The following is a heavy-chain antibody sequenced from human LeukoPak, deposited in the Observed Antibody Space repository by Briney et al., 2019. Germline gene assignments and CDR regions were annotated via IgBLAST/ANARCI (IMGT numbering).Heavy chain of an antibody. Sequence: GEPLRLSCAASGFTFSNFGMHWVRQAPGKGLEWMAGISYDGKVTYYADSVKGRFTISRDNSKNTLYLQMTSLRGEDTALYYCAKEAKEHTAMVYGMDVWGQGTTVTVSS. CDR1: GFTFSNFG. J-gene: IGHJ6*02. CDR3: AKEAKEHTAMVYGMDV. CDR2: ISYDGKVT. D-gene: IGHD5-18*01. V-gene: IGHV3-30*18.